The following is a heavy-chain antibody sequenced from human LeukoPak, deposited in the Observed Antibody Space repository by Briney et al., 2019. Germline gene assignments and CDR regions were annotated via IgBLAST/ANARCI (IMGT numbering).Heavy chain of an antibody. D-gene: IGHD3-22*01. CDR1: GGSFSGYY. CDR3: ARDPIQYYYDSSGYYDY. CDR2: IYYSGST. Sequence: PSETLSLTCAVYGGSFSGYYWSWIRQPPGKGLEWIGTIYYSGSTYYNPSLKSRVTISVDTSKNQFSLKLSSVTAADTAVYYCARDPIQYYYDSSGYYDYWGQGTLVTVSS. V-gene: IGHV4-34*01. J-gene: IGHJ4*02.